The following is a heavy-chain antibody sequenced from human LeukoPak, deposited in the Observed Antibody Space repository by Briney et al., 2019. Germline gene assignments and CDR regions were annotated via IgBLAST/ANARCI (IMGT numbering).Heavy chain of an antibody. CDR2: MNPNSGNT. CDR3: ARAPPVYCSNGVCNYYFDY. CDR1: SYTFTSYD. V-gene: IGHV1-8*03. D-gene: IGHD2-8*01. Sequence: ASVKVSCKASSYTFTSYDINWVRQATGQGLEWMGWMNPNSGNTGYSQKFQGRVTIIRNTPISTAYMELSSLRSEDTAVYYCARAPPVYCSNGVCNYYFDYWGQGSLVTVST. J-gene: IGHJ4*02.